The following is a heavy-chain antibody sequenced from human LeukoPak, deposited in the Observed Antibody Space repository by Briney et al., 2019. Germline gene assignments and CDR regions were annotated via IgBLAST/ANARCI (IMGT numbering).Heavy chain of an antibody. J-gene: IGHJ5*02. Sequence: SVKVSCKASGGTFSSHAINWVRQAPGQGLEWMGGIIPIFGTANYAQKFQGRVTITADESTSTAYMELSSLRSEDTAVYYCARFSTVASWNWFDPWGQGTLVTVSS. CDR2: IIPIFGTA. CDR3: ARFSTVASWNWFDP. D-gene: IGHD6-19*01. CDR1: GGTFSSHA. V-gene: IGHV1-69*13.